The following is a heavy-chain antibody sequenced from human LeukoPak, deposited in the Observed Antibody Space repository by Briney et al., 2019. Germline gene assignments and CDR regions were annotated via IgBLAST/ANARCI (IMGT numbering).Heavy chain of an antibody. Sequence: GGSLRLSCAASGFTFSSYAMHWVRQAPGKGLEWVAVISYDGSNKYYADSVKGRFTISRDNSKNTLYLQMNSLRAEDTAVYYCARGGGSYFGRRPFDYWGQGTLVTVSS. CDR1: GFTFSSYA. V-gene: IGHV3-30*01. CDR3: ARGGGSYFGRRPFDY. D-gene: IGHD1-26*01. J-gene: IGHJ4*02. CDR2: ISYDGSNK.